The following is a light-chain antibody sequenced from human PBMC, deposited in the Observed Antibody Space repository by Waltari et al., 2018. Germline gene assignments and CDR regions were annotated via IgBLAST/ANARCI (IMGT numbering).Light chain of an antibody. Sequence: SSGLTQDPAVSVALGQTVRITCQGDCLRTYFATWYQQKPGQAPLLVIYGNNNRPSGIPDRFSGSSSEDTTSLTITGAQAEDEADYFCSSRDSSGNHVLFSGGTKLTVL. V-gene: IGLV3-19*01. CDR3: SSRDSSGNHVL. CDR2: GNN. J-gene: IGLJ3*02. CDR1: CLRTYF.